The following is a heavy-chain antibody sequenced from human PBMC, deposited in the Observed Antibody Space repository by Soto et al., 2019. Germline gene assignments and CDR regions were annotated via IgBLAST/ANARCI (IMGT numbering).Heavy chain of an antibody. J-gene: IGHJ3*02. CDR3: ARIVVVAGCSAFDI. CDR2: ISSSSSTI. Sequence: TGGSLRLSCAASGFTFSSYSMNWVRQAPGKGLEWVSYISSSSSTIYYADSVKGRFTISRDNAKNSLYLQMNSLRAEDTAVYYCARIVVVAGCSAFDIWGQGTMVTVSS. CDR1: GFTFSSYS. V-gene: IGHV3-48*01. D-gene: IGHD2-15*01.